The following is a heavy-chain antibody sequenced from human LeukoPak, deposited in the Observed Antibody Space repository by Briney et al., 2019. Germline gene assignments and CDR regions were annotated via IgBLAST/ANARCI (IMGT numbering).Heavy chain of an antibody. D-gene: IGHD3-22*01. V-gene: IGHV4-59*01. Sequence: SETLSLTCAVYGGSFSGYYWSWIRQPPGKGLEWIGYIFYSGSTNYNPSLKSRVTISVDTSKNQFSLKLSSVTAADTAVYYCARVEGYYYDSSGYYFFDYWGQGTLVTVSS. CDR3: ARVEGYYYDSSGYYFFDY. CDR1: GGSFSGYY. J-gene: IGHJ4*02. CDR2: IFYSGST.